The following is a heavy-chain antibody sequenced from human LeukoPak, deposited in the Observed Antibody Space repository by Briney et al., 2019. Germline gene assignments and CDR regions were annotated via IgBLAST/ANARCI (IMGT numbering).Heavy chain of an antibody. CDR2: IYPGDSDT. J-gene: IGHJ4*02. Sequence: KPGESLKISCRGSGYSFTSYWIGWVRQMPGKGLEWMGIIYPGDSDTRYSPSFQGQVTISADKSISTAYLQWSSLKASDTAMYYCARQLGADYDFLTGPYYFDYWGQGTLVTVSS. V-gene: IGHV5-51*01. CDR1: GYSFTSYW. CDR3: ARQLGADYDFLTGPYYFDY. D-gene: IGHD3-9*01.